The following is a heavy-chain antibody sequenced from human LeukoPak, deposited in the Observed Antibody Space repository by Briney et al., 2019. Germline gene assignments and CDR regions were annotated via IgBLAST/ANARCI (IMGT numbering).Heavy chain of an antibody. V-gene: IGHV3-30*02. CDR1: GFTFRNYG. D-gene: IGHD6-6*01. Sequence: PGGSLRLSCAASGFTFRNYGMHWVRQAPGKGLEWVAFIRYDGSNKYYGDSVKGRFTISRDNTKNSLYLQMNSLRVEDTAVYYCARDEFASSPGYFDYWGQGTLVTVSS. J-gene: IGHJ4*02. CDR2: IRYDGSNK. CDR3: ARDEFASSPGYFDY.